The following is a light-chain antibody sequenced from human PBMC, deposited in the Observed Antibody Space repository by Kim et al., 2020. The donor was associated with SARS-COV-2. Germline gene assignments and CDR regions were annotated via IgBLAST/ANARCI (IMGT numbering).Light chain of an antibody. V-gene: IGKV3-15*01. Sequence: EKVMTQSPATLFESPGERVTLSCRASQSVSSNLAWYQQKPGQAPRCLIYGASTRATGIPARFSGSGSGTEFTLTISSLQSEDFAVYYCQQYNNWPLTFGGGTKVDIK. CDR1: QSVSSN. CDR2: GAS. J-gene: IGKJ4*01. CDR3: QQYNNWPLT.